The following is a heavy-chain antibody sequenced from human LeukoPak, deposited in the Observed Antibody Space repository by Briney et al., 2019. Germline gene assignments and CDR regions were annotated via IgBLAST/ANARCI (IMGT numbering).Heavy chain of an antibody. CDR1: GFTFSSYS. Sequence: SGGSLRLSCAASGFTFSSYSMNWVRQASGKGLEWVSYISSSSSTIYYADSVEGRFTISRDNAKNSLYLQMNSLRAEDTAVYYCARGSSSGSYGGTFDYWGQGTLVTVSS. V-gene: IGHV3-48*04. CDR2: ISSSSSTI. D-gene: IGHD3-10*01. CDR3: ARGSSSGSYGGTFDY. J-gene: IGHJ4*02.